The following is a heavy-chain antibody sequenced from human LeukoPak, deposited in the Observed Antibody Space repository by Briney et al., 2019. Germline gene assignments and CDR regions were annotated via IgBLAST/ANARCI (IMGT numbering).Heavy chain of an antibody. J-gene: IGHJ4*02. CDR1: GGSISSSSYY. CDR2: IYYSGST. CDR3: ARHAAYYGSGNYLRSGSVLN. Sequence: SETLSLTCTVSGGSISSSSYYWGWIRQPPGKGLEWIGSIYYSGSTYYNPSLKSRVTISVDTSKNQFSLKLSSVTAADTAVYYCARHAAYYGSGNYLRSGSVLNWGQGTLVTVSS. V-gene: IGHV4-39*01. D-gene: IGHD3-10*01.